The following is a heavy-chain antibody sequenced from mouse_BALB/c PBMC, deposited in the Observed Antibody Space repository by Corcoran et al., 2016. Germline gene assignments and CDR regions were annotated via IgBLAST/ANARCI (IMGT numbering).Heavy chain of an antibody. D-gene: IGHD2-3*01. Sequence: QIQLVQSGPELKKPGETVKISCKDSGYTFTNYGMNWVKQAPGKGLKWMGWINTYTGEPTYADDFKGRFAFSLETSASTAYLQINNLKNEDTATYFCARKDGRYAMDYWGQGTSVTVSS. CDR3: ARKDGRYAMDY. CDR2: INTYTGEP. J-gene: IGHJ4*01. CDR1: GYTFTNYG. V-gene: IGHV9-3-1*01.